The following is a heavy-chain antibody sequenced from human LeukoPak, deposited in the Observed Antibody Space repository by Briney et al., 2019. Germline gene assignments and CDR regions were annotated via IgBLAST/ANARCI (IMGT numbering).Heavy chain of an antibody. Sequence: SQTLSLTCGVSGGSISSGGYSWSWIRQPPGKGPEWIGYIFRTGTTYYNPSLKSRVTISVDTSKNQFSLKLSSVTAADTAVYYCARNTYAHNSFDYWGQGTLVTVSS. CDR2: IFRTGTT. CDR1: GGSISSGGYS. CDR3: ARNTYAHNSFDY. V-gene: IGHV4-30-4*07. D-gene: IGHD5-18*01. J-gene: IGHJ4*02.